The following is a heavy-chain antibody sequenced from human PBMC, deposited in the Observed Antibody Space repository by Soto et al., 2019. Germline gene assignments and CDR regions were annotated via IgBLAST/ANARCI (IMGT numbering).Heavy chain of an antibody. V-gene: IGHV4-39*01. Sequence: SETLSLTCTVSGGSISSSSYYWGWIRQPPGKGPEWIGSIYYSGSTYYNPSLKSRVTISVDTSKNQFSLKLSSVTAADTAVYYCATIAVAALYGMDVWGQGTTVTVSS. CDR2: IYYSGST. D-gene: IGHD6-19*01. CDR1: GGSISSSSYY. J-gene: IGHJ6*02. CDR3: ATIAVAALYGMDV.